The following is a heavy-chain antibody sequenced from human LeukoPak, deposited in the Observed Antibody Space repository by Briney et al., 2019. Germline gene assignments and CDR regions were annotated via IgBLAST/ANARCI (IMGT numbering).Heavy chain of an antibody. J-gene: IGHJ2*01. Sequence: SETLSLTCTVSGGSISSYYWSRIRQPAGKGLEWIGRIYSSGSINYNPSLNSRVTMSVDTSNNQFSLKLSSVTAADTAVYYCARRDWNYWYFDLWGRGTLVTVSS. CDR2: IYSSGSI. V-gene: IGHV4-4*07. CDR3: ARRDWNYWYFDL. CDR1: GGSISSYY. D-gene: IGHD1-1*01.